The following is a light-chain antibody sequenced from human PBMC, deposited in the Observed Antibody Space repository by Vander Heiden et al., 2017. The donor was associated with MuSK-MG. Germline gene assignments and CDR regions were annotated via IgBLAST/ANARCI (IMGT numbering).Light chain of an antibody. CDR2: KAS. J-gene: IGKJ1*01. CDR3: QQYNSYLWT. Sequence: DIQMTQSPSTLSASVGDRVTITCRASQSISSWLAWYQVKPGKAPKLLIYKASTLESEVPSRFSGSGSGTEFTLTISSLQPDDFAIYYCQQYNSYLWTFGQGTKVEIK. CDR1: QSISSW. V-gene: IGKV1-5*03.